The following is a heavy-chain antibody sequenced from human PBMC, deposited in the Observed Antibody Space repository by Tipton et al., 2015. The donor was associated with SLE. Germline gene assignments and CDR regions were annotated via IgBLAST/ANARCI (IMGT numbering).Heavy chain of an antibody. J-gene: IGHJ4*02. Sequence: SLRLSCAASGFTFSSYWMSWVRQAPGKGLEWVANIKQDGSEKYYVDSVKGRFTISRDNAKNSLYLQMNSLRAEDTAVYYCARDSSGWYVSLDYWGQGTLVTVSS. CDR3: ARDSSGWYVSLDY. D-gene: IGHD6-19*01. CDR1: GFTFSSYW. CDR2: IKQDGSEK. V-gene: IGHV3-7*05.